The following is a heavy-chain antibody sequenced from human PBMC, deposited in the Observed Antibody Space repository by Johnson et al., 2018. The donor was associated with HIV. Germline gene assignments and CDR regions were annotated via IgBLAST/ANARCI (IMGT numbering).Heavy chain of an antibody. CDR3: AKDREIHSSGWYKGSAFDI. Sequence: QVQLVESGGGVVQPGRSLRLSCAASGFTISSYAMHWVRQAPGKGLEYVSGISSNGGNTYYANSVKGRLTISSDNSKNTRYLQMNSLRPEDTARYYCAKDREIHSSGWYKGSAFDIWGQGTMVTVSS. CDR1: GFTISSYA. CDR2: ISSNGGNT. J-gene: IGHJ3*02. D-gene: IGHD6-19*01. V-gene: IGHV3-64*04.